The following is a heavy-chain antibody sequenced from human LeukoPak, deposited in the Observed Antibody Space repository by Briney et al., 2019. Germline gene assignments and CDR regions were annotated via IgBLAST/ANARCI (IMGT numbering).Heavy chain of an antibody. V-gene: IGHV4-34*01. J-gene: IGHJ4*02. CDR2: INHSGST. CDR1: GGSFSGYY. Sequence: SETLSLTCAVYGGSFSGYYWSWIRQPPGKGLEWIGEINHSGSTNYNPSLKSRVTISVDTSKNQFSLKLSSVTAADTAVYYCAGARRWVSSSGLFDYWGQGTLVTVSS. CDR3: AGARRWVSSSGLFDY. D-gene: IGHD6-6*01.